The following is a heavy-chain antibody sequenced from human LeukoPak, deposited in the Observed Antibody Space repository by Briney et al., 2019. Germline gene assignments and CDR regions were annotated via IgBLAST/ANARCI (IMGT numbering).Heavy chain of an antibody. CDR1: GFTFSSYG. CDR2: ISGSGGST. V-gene: IGHV3-23*01. Sequence: GGSLRLSCAASGFTFSSYGMSWVRQAPGKGLEWVSAISGSGGSTYYADSVKGRFTISRDNSKNTLYLQMNSLRAEDTAVYYCAKDSIQLTSFGFDPWGQGTLVTVSS. J-gene: IGHJ5*02. D-gene: IGHD5-18*01. CDR3: AKDSIQLTSFGFDP.